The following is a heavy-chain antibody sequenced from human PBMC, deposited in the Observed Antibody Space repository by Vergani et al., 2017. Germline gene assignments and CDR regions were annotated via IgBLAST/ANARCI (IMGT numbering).Heavy chain of an antibody. CDR2: ISWNSGSI. CDR1: GFTFDDYA. J-gene: IGHJ4*02. V-gene: IGHV3-9*01. CDR3: AAGSSWSHFDY. D-gene: IGHD6-13*01. Sequence: EVQLVESGGGLVQPGRSLRLSCAASGFTFDDYAMHWVRQAPGKGLEWVSGISWNSGSIGYADSVKGRFTISRDNAKNSLYLQMNSLRAEDTALYYCAAGSSWSHFDYWGQGTLVTGSS.